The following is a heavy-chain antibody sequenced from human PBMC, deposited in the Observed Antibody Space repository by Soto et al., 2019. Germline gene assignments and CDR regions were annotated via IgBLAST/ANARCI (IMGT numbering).Heavy chain of an antibody. CDR1: GXTVGRYC. D-gene: IGHD3-10*01. Sequence: GSLRLSCAASGXTVGRYCMSWVRQAPGKGLEWVSAVSPNGQGIYYADSVRGRFTISRDFSKNTVFLHMYSLSAEDTDVYYCAKDRDYPRDYFHYWGQGTLGTVS. J-gene: IGHJ4*02. CDR3: AKDRDYPRDYFHY. CDR2: VSPNGQGI. V-gene: IGHV3-23*01.